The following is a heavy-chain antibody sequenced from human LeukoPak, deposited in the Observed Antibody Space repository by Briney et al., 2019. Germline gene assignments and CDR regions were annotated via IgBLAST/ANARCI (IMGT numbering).Heavy chain of an antibody. D-gene: IGHD6-13*01. Sequence: ASVKVSCKASGYTFSDYHMHWVRQAPGQGLEWMGWIYPKSGGTNYAQKFQGRVTLTRDTSTSTAYMELSRLRSDDTAVYYCAREPAGYSSLETWGQGSLVTVSS. CDR3: AREPAGYSSLET. V-gene: IGHV1-2*02. CDR1: GYTFSDYH. J-gene: IGHJ5*02. CDR2: IYPKSGGT.